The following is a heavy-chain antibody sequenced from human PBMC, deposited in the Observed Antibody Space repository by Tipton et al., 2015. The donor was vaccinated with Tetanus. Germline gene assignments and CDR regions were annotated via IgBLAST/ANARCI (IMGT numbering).Heavy chain of an antibody. Sequence: LRLSCTVSGGSISSGAYYWSWIRQHPGKGLEWIGYIYYSGSTFYNPSLKSRVTISVDTSKNQFSLKLSSVTAADTAVYYCARTQPIGWYFDLWGRGTLRTVSS. CDR3: ARTQPIGWYFDL. V-gene: IGHV4-31*02. CDR2: IYYSGST. CDR1: GGSISSGAYY. J-gene: IGHJ2*01. D-gene: IGHD1-1*01.